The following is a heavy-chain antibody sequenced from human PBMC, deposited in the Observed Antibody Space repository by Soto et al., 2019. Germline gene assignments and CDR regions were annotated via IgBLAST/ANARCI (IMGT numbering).Heavy chain of an antibody. CDR2: ISGPGVST. CDR3: AREELIAVDGTDD. D-gene: IGHD6-19*01. CDR1: GFTFSNYA. J-gene: IGHJ4*02. V-gene: IGHV3-23*01. Sequence: EVQLLESGGGLVQPGGSLRLSGAASGFTFSNYAMTWVRQVAAKGLEWVSSISGPGVSTYYADSVKGRFTISRDNSKSTVYLEMNSLIAEDTALSYWAREELIAVDGTDDWGQGTLVTVTS.